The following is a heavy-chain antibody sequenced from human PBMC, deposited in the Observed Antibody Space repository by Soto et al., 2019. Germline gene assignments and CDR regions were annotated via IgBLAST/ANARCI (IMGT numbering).Heavy chain of an antibody. CDR2: INHSGST. J-gene: IGHJ6*02. V-gene: IGHV4-34*01. D-gene: IGHD3-3*01. CDR1: GGSFSGYY. Sequence: PSETLSLTCAVYGGSFSGYYWSWIRQPPGKGLEWIGEINHSGSTNYNPSLKSRVTISVDTSKNQFSLKLSSVTAADTAVYYCARGRNDFWSCFNLYYYYGMDVWGQGTTVTVSS. CDR3: ARGRNDFWSCFNLYYYYGMDV.